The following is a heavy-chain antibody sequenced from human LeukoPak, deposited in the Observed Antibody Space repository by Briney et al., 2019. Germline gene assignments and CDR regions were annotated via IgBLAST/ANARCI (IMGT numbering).Heavy chain of an antibody. D-gene: IGHD4-23*01. J-gene: IGHJ4*02. CDR3: ARLRNYGGKPNLNY. Sequence: KPSETLSLTCAVYGESFSGNYWSWIRQAPEKGLEWIGEINHSGSTNCNPSLKSRVTISVDTSKNQFSLNLRSVTAADTAVYYCARLRNYGGKPNLNYWGQGTLVTVSS. V-gene: IGHV4-34*01. CDR1: GESFSGNY. CDR2: INHSGST.